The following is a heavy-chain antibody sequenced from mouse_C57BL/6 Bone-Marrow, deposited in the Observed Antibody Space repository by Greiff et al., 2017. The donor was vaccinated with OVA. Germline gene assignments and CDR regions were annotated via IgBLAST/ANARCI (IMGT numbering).Heavy chain of an antibody. Sequence: VQLSCKASGYPFTVYNMHWVTQSHGKSLEWIGYINPNNGGTSYNQKFKGKATLTVNKSSSTAYMELRSLTSEDSAVYYCARSYYGSNYCAMDYWGQGTSVTVSS. D-gene: IGHD1-1*01. V-gene: IGHV1-22*01. CDR3: ARSYYGSNYCAMDY. CDR1: GYPFTVYN. CDR2: INPNNGGT. J-gene: IGHJ4*01.